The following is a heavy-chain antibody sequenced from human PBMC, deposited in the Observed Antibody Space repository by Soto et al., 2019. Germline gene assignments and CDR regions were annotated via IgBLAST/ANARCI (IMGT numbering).Heavy chain of an antibody. CDR3: ARDEGLMLDYDFWSGYGFRYYYYYYGMDV. D-gene: IGHD3-3*01. CDR1: GFTFSSYS. Sequence: GGSLRLSCAASGFTFSSYSMNWVRQAPGKGLEWVSYISSSSSTIYYADSVKGRFTISRDNAKNSLYLQMNGLRDEDTAVYYCARDEGLMLDYDFWSGYGFRYYYYYYGMDVWGQGTTVTSP. J-gene: IGHJ6*02. V-gene: IGHV3-48*02. CDR2: ISSSSSTI.